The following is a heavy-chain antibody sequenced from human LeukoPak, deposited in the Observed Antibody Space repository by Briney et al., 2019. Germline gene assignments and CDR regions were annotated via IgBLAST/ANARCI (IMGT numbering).Heavy chain of an antibody. Sequence: ASVKVSCKASGYTFTGYYMHWVRQAPGQGLEWMGWINPNSGGTNYAQKFQGRVTMTRDKSISTAYMELSRLRSDDTAVYYCARDSELVIAAAGNYYMDVWGKGTTVTVSS. CDR2: INPNSGGT. CDR1: GYTFTGYY. J-gene: IGHJ6*03. D-gene: IGHD6-13*01. CDR3: ARDSELVIAAAGNYYMDV. V-gene: IGHV1-2*02.